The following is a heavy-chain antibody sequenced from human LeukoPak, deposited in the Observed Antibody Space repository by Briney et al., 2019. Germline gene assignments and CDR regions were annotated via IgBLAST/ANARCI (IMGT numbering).Heavy chain of an antibody. CDR2: IKQDGSEK. CDR3: AKGTQGRNWNAGDY. D-gene: IGHD1-1*01. CDR1: GFTFGSYW. J-gene: IGHJ4*02. V-gene: IGHV3-7*01. Sequence: SGGSLRLSCAASGFTFGSYWMSWVRQAPGKGLEWVANIKQDGSEKYYVDSVKGRFTISRDNSKNTLYLQMNSLRAEDTALYYCAKGTQGRNWNAGDYWGQGTLVTVSS.